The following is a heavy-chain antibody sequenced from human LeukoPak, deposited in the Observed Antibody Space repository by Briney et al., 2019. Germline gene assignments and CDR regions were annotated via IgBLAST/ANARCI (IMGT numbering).Heavy chain of an antibody. J-gene: IGHJ4*02. V-gene: IGHV4-61*02. D-gene: IGHD2-15*01. Sequence: SETLSLTCTVSGGSISSGSYYWSWIRQPAGKGLEWIGRIYTSGSTNYNPSLKSRFTISVDTSKKLFSLKLRSVTAADTAVYYCACSSGVVVTGYFDYWGQGTLVTVSS. CDR2: IYTSGST. CDR1: GGSISSGSYY. CDR3: ACSSGVVVTGYFDY.